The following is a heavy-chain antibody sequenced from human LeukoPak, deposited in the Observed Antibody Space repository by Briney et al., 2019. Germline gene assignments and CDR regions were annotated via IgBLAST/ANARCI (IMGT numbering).Heavy chain of an antibody. V-gene: IGHV1-69*04. CDR1: GGTFSSYA. Sequence: EASVKVSCKASGGTFSSYAISWVRQAPGQGLEWMGRIIPILGIANYAQKFQGRVTMTTDTSTSTAYMELRSLRSDDTAVYYCARGSKFLEWLEDYWGQGTLVTVSS. D-gene: IGHD3-3*01. J-gene: IGHJ4*02. CDR2: IIPILGIA. CDR3: ARGSKFLEWLEDY.